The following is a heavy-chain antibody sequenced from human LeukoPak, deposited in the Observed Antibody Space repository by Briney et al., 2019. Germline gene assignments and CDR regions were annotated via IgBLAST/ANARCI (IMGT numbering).Heavy chain of an antibody. J-gene: IGHJ4*02. CDR3: ARDKAAYSSGWALDY. D-gene: IGHD6-19*01. CDR1: GYTSTSYG. Sequence: ASVKVSCKASGYTSTSYGISWVRQAPGQGLEWMGWISAYNGNTNYAQKLQGRVTMTTDTSTSTAYMELRSLRSDDTAVYYCARDKAAYSSGWALDYWGQGTLVTVSS. V-gene: IGHV1-18*01. CDR2: ISAYNGNT.